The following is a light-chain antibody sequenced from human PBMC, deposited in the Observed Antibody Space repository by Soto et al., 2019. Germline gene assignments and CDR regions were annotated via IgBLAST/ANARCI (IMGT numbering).Light chain of an antibody. Sequence: EIVLTQSPGTLSLSPGERATLSCRASQTTSDSYLGWYQQKPGQAPRLLIYDTSNSATGIPDRFSGSGSVTDFTLTISRLEPEDFAVYYCQQYGNSPPYTFGQGTTLEI. V-gene: IGKV3-20*01. CDR1: QTTSDSY. CDR3: QQYGNSPPYT. J-gene: IGKJ2*01. CDR2: DTS.